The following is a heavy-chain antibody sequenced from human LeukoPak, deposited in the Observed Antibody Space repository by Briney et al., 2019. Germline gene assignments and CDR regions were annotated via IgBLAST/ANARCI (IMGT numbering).Heavy chain of an antibody. CDR3: AREVPARAGV. V-gene: IGHV4-61*02. Sequence: SDSLSLACTLSGPSIRSGSYWWGWIRQPAGKGLEWIGRIYTSGSTNYNPSLTSRVTISVDTSKIQFSLKLSSVTAADTAVYYCAREVPARAGVWGQGTLVTVSS. CDR2: IYTSGST. CDR1: GPSIRSGSYW. J-gene: IGHJ4*02. D-gene: IGHD2-8*01.